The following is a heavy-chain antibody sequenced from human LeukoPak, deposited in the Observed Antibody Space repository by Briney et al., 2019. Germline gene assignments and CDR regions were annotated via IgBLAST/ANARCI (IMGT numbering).Heavy chain of an antibody. Sequence: VASVKVSCKASGGTFSSYAISWVRQAPGQGLEWMGGIIPIFGTANYAQKFQGRVTITADKSTSTAYMELSSLRSEDTAVYYCARERLGYCSGGSCYSDYWGQGTLVTVSS. CDR1: GGTFSSYA. V-gene: IGHV1-69*06. CDR2: IIPIFGTA. J-gene: IGHJ4*02. CDR3: ARERLGYCSGGSCYSDY. D-gene: IGHD2-15*01.